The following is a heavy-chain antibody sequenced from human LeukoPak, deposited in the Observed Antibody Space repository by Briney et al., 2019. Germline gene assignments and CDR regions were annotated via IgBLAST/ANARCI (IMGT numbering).Heavy chain of an antibody. CDR1: GGSISSYY. D-gene: IGHD4-17*01. J-gene: IGHJ4*02. Sequence: SETLSLTCTVSGGSISSYYWSWIRQPPGKGLEWIGYIYYSGSTSYKPSLKSRVTISVDTSKNQFSLKLSSVTAADTAVYYCARENYGDHDFDYWGQGTLVTVSS. CDR2: IYYSGST. V-gene: IGHV4-59*01. CDR3: ARENYGDHDFDY.